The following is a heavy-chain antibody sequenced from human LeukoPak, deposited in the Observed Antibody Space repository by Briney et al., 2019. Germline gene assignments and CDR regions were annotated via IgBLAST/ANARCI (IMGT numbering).Heavy chain of an antibody. Sequence: ASVKVSCKASGYIFTSYYMYWVRQAPGQGLEWMGIINPSGGSTSYAQKFQGRVTMTRDMSTSTVYMELSSLRSEDTAVYYCARDRAVGSPRHAFDIWGQGTMVTVSS. CDR2: INPSGGST. V-gene: IGHV1-46*01. CDR1: GYIFTSYY. CDR3: ARDRAVGSPRHAFDI. J-gene: IGHJ3*02. D-gene: IGHD6-13*01.